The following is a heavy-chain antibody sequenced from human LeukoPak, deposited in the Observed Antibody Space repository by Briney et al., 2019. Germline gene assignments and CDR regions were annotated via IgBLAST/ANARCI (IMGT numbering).Heavy chain of an antibody. J-gene: IGHJ4*02. CDR3: ARGDGRHAY. D-gene: IGHD5-24*01. Sequence: PSETLSLTCAVSSGSINNYCWNWIRQPPGKGLEYIGYIWYSGSTSYNPSLESRVTISVDTSKNQFSLNLRSVIAADTAVYYCARGDGRHAYWGQGTLVTVSS. V-gene: IGHV4-59*01. CDR1: SGSINNYC. CDR2: IWYSGST.